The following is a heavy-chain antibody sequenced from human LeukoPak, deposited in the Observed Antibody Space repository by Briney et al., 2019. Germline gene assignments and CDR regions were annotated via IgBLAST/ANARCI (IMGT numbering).Heavy chain of an antibody. V-gene: IGHV4-59*01. CDR3: ARDRGLYYYDSSGDGAFDI. Sequence: SETLSLTCSVSDDSITIYYWTWIRQPPGKGLEWIGYIYYSGSTNYNPSLKSRVTISVDTSKNQFSLKLSSVTAADTAVYYCARDRGLYYYDSSGDGAFDIWGQGTMVTVSS. J-gene: IGHJ3*02. D-gene: IGHD3-22*01. CDR2: IYYSGST. CDR1: DDSITIYY.